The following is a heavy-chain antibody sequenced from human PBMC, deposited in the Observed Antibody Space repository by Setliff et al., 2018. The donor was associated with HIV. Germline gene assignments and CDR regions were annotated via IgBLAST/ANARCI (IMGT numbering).Heavy chain of an antibody. CDR3: ARGSVGPDY. Sequence: GGSLRLSCAASGFTFSSYSMNWVRQAPGKGLEWVSYISSSSSTIYYADSVKGRFIISRDNAKNAVYLQMNSLRVEDTAVYYCARGSVGPDYWGQGTLVTVSS. J-gene: IGHJ4*02. CDR1: GFTFSSYS. V-gene: IGHV3-48*04. CDR2: ISSSSSTI. D-gene: IGHD1-26*01.